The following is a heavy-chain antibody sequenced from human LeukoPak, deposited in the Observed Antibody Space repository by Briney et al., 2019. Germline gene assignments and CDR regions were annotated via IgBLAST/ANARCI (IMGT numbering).Heavy chain of an antibody. CDR3: ARDGMVRGAGKKYNWFDP. J-gene: IGHJ5*02. Sequence: ASVKVSCKASGYTFTGYYMHWVRQAPGQGLEWMGWINPNSGGTNYAQKFQGRVTMTRDTSISTAYMELSRLRSEDTAVYYCARDGMVRGAGKKYNWFDPWGQGTLVTVSS. V-gene: IGHV1-2*02. CDR2: INPNSGGT. D-gene: IGHD3-10*01. CDR1: GYTFTGYY.